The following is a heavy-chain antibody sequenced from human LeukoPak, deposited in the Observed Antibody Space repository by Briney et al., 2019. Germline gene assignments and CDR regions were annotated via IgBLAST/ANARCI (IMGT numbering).Heavy chain of an antibody. D-gene: IGHD5-18*01. CDR1: GYAFIDYY. CDR3: ARDFIRGSSFAYRLLES. V-gene: IGHV1-2*02. Sequence: ASVKVSCKTSGYAFIDYYVHWVRKAPGQGLEWLGWINPNSGGTSNAQMLQGRVTLTRDTSINTAYMELRRLTSDDTAVYYCARDFIRGSSFAYRLLESWGQGTLVIVSS. CDR2: INPNSGGT. J-gene: IGHJ4*02.